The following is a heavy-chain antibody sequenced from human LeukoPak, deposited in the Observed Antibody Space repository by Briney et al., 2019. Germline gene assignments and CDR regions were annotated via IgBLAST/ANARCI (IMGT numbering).Heavy chain of an antibody. V-gene: IGHV1-2*02. CDR1: GYTFSGYY. CDR2: INPNSGGT. J-gene: IGHJ4*02. Sequence: ASVKVSCKASGYTFSGYYMHWVRQAPGQGLEWMGWINPNSGGTNYAQKFQGRVTMTRDTSISTAYMELSRLRSDDTAVYYCARDRIRAARPPFPPIDYWGQGTLVTVSS. CDR3: ARDRIRAARPPFPPIDY. D-gene: IGHD6-6*01.